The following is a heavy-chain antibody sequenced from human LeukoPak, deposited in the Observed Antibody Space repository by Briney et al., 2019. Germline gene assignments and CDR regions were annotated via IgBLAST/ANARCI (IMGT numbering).Heavy chain of an antibody. D-gene: IGHD3-10*02. CDR2: IRKKADRDTT. V-gene: IGHV3-72*01. CDR3: AELGITMIGGV. CDR1: GVTFSDHH. J-gene: IGHJ6*04. Sequence: GGSLRLSCAASGVTFSDHHMDWVRQAPGKGLEWVGRIRKKADRDTTEYAASVKGRFTISRDDSKNLLYLQMNSLKTEDTAVYYCAELGITMIGGVWGKGTTVTISS.